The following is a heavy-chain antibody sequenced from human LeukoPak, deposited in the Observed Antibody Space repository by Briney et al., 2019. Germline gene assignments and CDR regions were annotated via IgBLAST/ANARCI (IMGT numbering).Heavy chain of an antibody. D-gene: IGHD3-22*01. CDR1: GGSFSGYY. J-gene: IGHJ3*02. CDR3: ARGRRITMIVVVTLDAFDI. V-gene: IGHV4-34*01. Sequence: KPSETLSLTCAVYGGSFSGYYWSWIRQPPGKGLEWIGEINHSGSTNYNPSLKSRVTISVDTSKNQFSLKLSSVTAADTAVYYCARGRRITMIVVVTLDAFDIWGQGTMVTVSS. CDR2: INHSGST.